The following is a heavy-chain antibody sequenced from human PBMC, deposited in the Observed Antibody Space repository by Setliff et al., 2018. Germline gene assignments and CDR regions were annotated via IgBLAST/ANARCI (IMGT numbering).Heavy chain of an antibody. CDR2: IYYSGST. J-gene: IGHJ6*03. CDR1: GGSISSGNYY. D-gene: IGHD3-10*01. Sequence: ASETLSLTCRVSGGSISSGNYYWGLIRQPPGKGLEWVATIYYSGSTYSNPSLKSRLIISVDAPDNQFSVKLSSVTAADTAVYYCARHKSNGSGSYPSLYMDVWGKGIMVTVAS. V-gene: IGHV4-39*01. CDR3: ARHKSNGSGSYPSLYMDV.